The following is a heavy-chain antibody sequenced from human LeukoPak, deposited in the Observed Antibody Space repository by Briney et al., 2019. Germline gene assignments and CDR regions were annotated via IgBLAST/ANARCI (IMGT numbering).Heavy chain of an antibody. J-gene: IGHJ4*02. Sequence: ASETLSLTCTVSGGSISSYYWSWIRQPPGKGLEWIAHIHYSGNTNYNPSLTSRVTISIDTSKNQFSLKLNSVTAADTAVYYCAGAGYSSSWYPGGLYYWGQGTLVTVSS. V-gene: IGHV4-59*01. D-gene: IGHD6-13*01. CDR3: AGAGYSSSWYPGGLYY. CDR2: IHYSGNT. CDR1: GGSISSYY.